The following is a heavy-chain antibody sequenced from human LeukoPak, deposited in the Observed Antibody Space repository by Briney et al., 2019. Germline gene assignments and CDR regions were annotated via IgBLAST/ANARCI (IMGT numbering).Heavy chain of an antibody. V-gene: IGHV1-69*06. CDR2: IIPIFGTA. D-gene: IGHD6-19*01. J-gene: IGHJ4*02. CDR1: GGTFSSYA. CDR3: ARDRDSSGWYAAYYFDY. Sequence: GASVKVSCKASGGTFSSYAISWVRQAPGQGLEWMGGIIPIFGTANYAQKFQGRVTITADKSTSTAYMELSSLRSDDTAVYYCARDRDSSGWYAAYYFDYWGQGTLVTVSS.